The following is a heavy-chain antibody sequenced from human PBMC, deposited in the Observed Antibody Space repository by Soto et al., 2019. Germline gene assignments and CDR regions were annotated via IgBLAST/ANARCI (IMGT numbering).Heavy chain of an antibody. V-gene: IGHV3-53*01. CDR3: VQTTGWPGFDF. CDR1: GFAVSSKY. J-gene: IGHJ4*02. D-gene: IGHD6-19*01. Sequence: EVPLVESGGGLIQPGGSLRLSCAASGFAVSSKYMTWVRQAPGTGLEWVSVIYGGGTTYYADSVKGRFTISRDTSKNTLYLQMNSLRAEDTAVYYCVQTTGWPGFDFWGQGTLVTVSS. CDR2: IYGGGTT.